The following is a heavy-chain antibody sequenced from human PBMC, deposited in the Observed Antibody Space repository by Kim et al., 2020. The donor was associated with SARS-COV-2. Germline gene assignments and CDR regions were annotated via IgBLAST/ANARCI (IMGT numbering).Heavy chain of an antibody. CDR2: IVGSGGST. Sequence: GGSLRLSCAASGFTFSSYAMSWVRQAPGKGLEWVSAIVGSGGSTYYADSVKGRFTISRDNSRNTLYLQMNSLRAEDTAVYYCAKGLAGYYDSSGYYYFDYWGQGTLVTVSS. V-gene: IGHV3-23*01. J-gene: IGHJ4*02. CDR3: AKGLAGYYDSSGYYYFDY. D-gene: IGHD3-22*01. CDR1: GFTFSSYA.